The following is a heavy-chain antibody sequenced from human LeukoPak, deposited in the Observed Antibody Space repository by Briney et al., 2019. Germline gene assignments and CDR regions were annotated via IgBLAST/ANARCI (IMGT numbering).Heavy chain of an antibody. D-gene: IGHD2-15*01. CDR1: GGSFSGYY. V-gene: IGHV4-34*01. J-gene: IGHJ6*03. CDR2: INPGGST. CDR3: ARYAAGYYYSYMDV. Sequence: SETLSLTCAVFGGSFSGYYLSRIRQPPGKGLEWIGEINPGGSTDYNPSLKSRVTISMDTSKNQFSLNLTSVSAADTAVYYCARYAAGYYYSYMDVWGKGTSVTVSS.